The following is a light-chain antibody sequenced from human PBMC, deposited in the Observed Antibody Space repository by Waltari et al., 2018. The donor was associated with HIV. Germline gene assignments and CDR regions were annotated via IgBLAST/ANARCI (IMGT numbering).Light chain of an antibody. CDR1: PPVSNK. Sequence: EIVMTQSPATLSVSPGDSATLPCRASPPVSNKLAWFQQRPGQAPRLLIYHAATSATAIPPRFSGSGSGTEFNLTISNLQSEEFAVYYCQQYDNWPPWTFGRGTKVEAK. V-gene: IGKV3-15*01. J-gene: IGKJ1*01. CDR3: QQYDNWPPWT. CDR2: HAA.